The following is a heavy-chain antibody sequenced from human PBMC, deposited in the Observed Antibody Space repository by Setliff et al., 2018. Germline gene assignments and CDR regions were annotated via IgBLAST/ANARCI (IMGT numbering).Heavy chain of an antibody. CDR2: ITHSGWDT. J-gene: IGHJ4*02. CDR1: GFTFWSYA. V-gene: IGHV3-23*01. Sequence: RLSCAASGFTFWSYAMSWVRQAPGKGLEWISAITHSGWDTYHADSVKGRFTISRANSQNTLFLQMNSLRVEDTAVYFCVKGSSDSRPYYFDYWGQGMLVTVSS. CDR3: VKGSSDSRPYYFDY. D-gene: IGHD2-2*01.